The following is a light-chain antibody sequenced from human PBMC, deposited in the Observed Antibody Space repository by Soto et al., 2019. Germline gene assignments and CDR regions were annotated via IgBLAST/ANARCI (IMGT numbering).Light chain of an antibody. CDR3: SSYTTNSPPVV. CDR2: EVT. CDR1: SGDIGSYTY. J-gene: IGLJ2*01. Sequence: QSVLTQPASVSGSPGQSITISCTGTSGDIGSYTYVSWYQQYPGKAPKLLISEVTNRPSGVSNRFSGSKSGNTASLTISGLQAEDEAHYYCSSYTTNSPPVVFGGGTKVTAL. V-gene: IGLV2-14*01.